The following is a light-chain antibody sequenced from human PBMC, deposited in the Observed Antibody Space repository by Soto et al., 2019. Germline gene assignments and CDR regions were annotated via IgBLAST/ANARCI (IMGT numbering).Light chain of an antibody. CDR2: DAS. CDR3: QHYSGWPL. Sequence: EIVLTQSPGTLSLSLRETAIVSCRASQSGGINLAWYQQRPGQPPRLLIYDASTRATGVPARFSGSWSGTAVSLTVSSLQAAESAVYYCQHYSGWPLFGHG. J-gene: IGKJ1*01. V-gene: IGKV3-15*01. CDR1: QSGGIN.